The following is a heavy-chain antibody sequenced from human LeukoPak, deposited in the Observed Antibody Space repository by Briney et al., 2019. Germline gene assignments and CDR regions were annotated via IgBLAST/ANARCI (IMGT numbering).Heavy chain of an antibody. CDR1: GFTFSNAW. Sequence: GGSLRLSCAASGFTFSNAWMSWVRQAPGKGLEWVANIKQDGSEKYYVDSVKGRFTISRDNAKNSIYLQMNSLRVEDTAVYYCAKDIVGGGDDYWGQGTLVIVSS. V-gene: IGHV3-7*01. D-gene: IGHD2-21*02. CDR2: IKQDGSEK. CDR3: AKDIVGGGDDY. J-gene: IGHJ4*02.